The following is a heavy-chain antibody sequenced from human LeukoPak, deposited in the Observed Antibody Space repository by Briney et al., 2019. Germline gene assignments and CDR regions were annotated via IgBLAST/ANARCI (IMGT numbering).Heavy chain of an antibody. CDR3: ARATRATPWDYYYHMDV. D-gene: IGHD5-12*01. CDR1: GGSISSGGYY. CDR2: IYYSGST. V-gene: IGHV4-31*03. J-gene: IGHJ6*03. Sequence: SETLSLTCTVSGGSISSGGYYWSWIRQHPGKGLEWIGYIYYSGSTYYNPSLKSRVTISVDTSKNQFSLKLSSVTAADTAVYYCARATRATPWDYYYHMDVWGKGTTVTVSS.